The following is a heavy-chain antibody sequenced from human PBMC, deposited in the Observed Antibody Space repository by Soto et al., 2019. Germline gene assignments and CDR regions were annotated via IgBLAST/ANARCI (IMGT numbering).Heavy chain of an antibody. CDR2: ISYDGSNK. D-gene: IGHD2-21*02. CDR3: AREPVAYCGGDCRTFDY. Sequence: QVQLVESGGGVVQPGRSLRLSCAASGFTFSSYAMHWVRQAPGKGLEWVAVISYDGSNKYYADSVKGRFTISRDNSKNTLYLQMNSLRAEDTAVYYCAREPVAYCGGDCRTFDYWGQGTLVTVSS. V-gene: IGHV3-30-3*01. J-gene: IGHJ4*02. CDR1: GFTFSSYA.